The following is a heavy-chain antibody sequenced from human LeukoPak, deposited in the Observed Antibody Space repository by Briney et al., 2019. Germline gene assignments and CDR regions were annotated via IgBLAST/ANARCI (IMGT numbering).Heavy chain of an antibody. J-gene: IGHJ5*02. D-gene: IGHD2-2*02. V-gene: IGHV4-39*07. CDR3: ATVWPYIPRVGWFDP. CDR2: IYYSGST. CDR1: GGSISSSNYY. Sequence: SETLSLTCTVSGGSISSSNYYWGWIRQPPGKGLEWIGSIYYSGSTYYNPSLKSRVTISVDTSKNQFSLKLSSVTAADTAIYYCATVWPYIPRVGWFDPWGQGTLVTVSS.